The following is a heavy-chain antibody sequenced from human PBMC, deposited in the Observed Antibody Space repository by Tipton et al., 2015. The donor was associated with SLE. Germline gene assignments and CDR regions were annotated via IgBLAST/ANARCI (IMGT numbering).Heavy chain of an antibody. D-gene: IGHD2-21*01. CDR3: AKSGVVIAFRYWYFDL. CDR1: GGSFSGYY. V-gene: IGHV4-34*01. CDR2: INHSGST. Sequence: TLSLTCAVYGGSFSGYYWSWIRQPPGKGLEWIGEINHSGSTNYNPSLKSRVTISVDTSKNQFSLKLSPVTAADTAVYYWAKSGVVIAFRYWYFDLWGRGTLVTVSS. J-gene: IGHJ2*01.